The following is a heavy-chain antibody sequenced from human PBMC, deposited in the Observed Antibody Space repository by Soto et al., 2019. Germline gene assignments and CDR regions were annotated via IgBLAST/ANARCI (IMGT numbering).Heavy chain of an antibody. CDR1: GGSISSSSYY. D-gene: IGHD3-3*01. CDR2: IYYSGST. J-gene: IGHJ5*02. V-gene: IGHV4-39*01. CDR3: ASLHRASTYYDFWSGLIGWFDP. Sequence: SETLSLTCTVSGGSISSSSYYWGWIRQPPGKGLEWIGSIYYSGSTYYSPPLKSRVTISVDTSKNQFSLKLSSVAAADTAVYYCASLHRASTYYDFWSGLIGWFDPWGQGTLVTVSS.